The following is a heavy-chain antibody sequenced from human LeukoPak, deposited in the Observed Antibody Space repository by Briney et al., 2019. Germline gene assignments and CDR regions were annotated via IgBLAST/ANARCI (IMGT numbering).Heavy chain of an antibody. CDR1: GFTFTSSA. CDR2: IVVGSGNT. V-gene: IGHV1-58*01. Sequence: ASVKVSCKASGFTFTSSAVQWVRQARGQRLEWIGWIVVGSGNTNYAQKFQERVTITRDMSTSTAYMELSSLRSEDTAVYYCAAVYYDYVWGSYRYKEEGYYFDYWGQGTLVTVSS. D-gene: IGHD3-16*02. J-gene: IGHJ4*02. CDR3: AAVYYDYVWGSYRYKEEGYYFDY.